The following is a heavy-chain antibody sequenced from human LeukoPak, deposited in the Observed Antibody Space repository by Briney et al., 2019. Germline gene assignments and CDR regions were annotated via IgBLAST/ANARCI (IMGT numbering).Heavy chain of an antibody. J-gene: IGHJ4*02. CDR2: ISSSSSTI. V-gene: IGHV3-48*01. D-gene: IGHD2-21*02. Sequence: GGSLRLSCAASGFTFSSHSMNWVRQAPGKGLEWVSYISSSSSTIYYADSVKGRFTISRDNAKNSLYLQMNSLRAEDTAVYYCARSKTAFDYWGQGTLVTVSS. CDR1: GFTFSSHS. CDR3: ARSKTAFDY.